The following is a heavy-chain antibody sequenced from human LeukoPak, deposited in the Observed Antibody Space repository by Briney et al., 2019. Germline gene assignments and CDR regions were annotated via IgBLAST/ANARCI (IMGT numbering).Heavy chain of an antibody. D-gene: IGHD5-18*01. CDR2: ISASGGDT. J-gene: IGHJ4*02. Sequence: GGSLRLSCAASGFTYRTYGMSWVRQAPGKGLEWVSGISASGGDTYYADSVKGRFTISRDNSKNTLDLQMNSLRAEDTALYYCAKDIGEGYSYGYIDYWGQGTLVTVSS. CDR1: GFTYRTYG. CDR3: AKDIGEGYSYGYIDY. V-gene: IGHV3-23*01.